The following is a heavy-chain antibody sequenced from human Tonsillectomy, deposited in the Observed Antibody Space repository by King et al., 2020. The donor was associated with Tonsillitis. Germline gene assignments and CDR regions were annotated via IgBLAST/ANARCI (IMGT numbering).Heavy chain of an antibody. CDR2: IYSGGST. CDR1: GFTVSSNY. J-gene: IGHJ4*02. CDR3: ARGVGDGYNYLGVYFDY. V-gene: IGHV3-53*01. D-gene: IGHD5-24*01. Sequence: VQLVESGGGLIQPGGSLRLSCAASGFTVSSNYMSWVRQAPGKGLEWVSVIYSGGSTYYADSVKGRFTISRDNSKNTLYLQMNSLRAEDTAVYYCARGVGDGYNYLGVYFDYWGQGTLVTVSS.